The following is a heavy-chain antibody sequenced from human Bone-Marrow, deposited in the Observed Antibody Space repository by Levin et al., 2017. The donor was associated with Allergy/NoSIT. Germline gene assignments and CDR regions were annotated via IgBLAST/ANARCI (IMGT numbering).Heavy chain of an antibody. CDR1: GYTFTSYA. V-gene: IGHV1-3*01. D-gene: IGHD5-18*01. J-gene: IGHJ6*02. CDR3: AGEVEAAIDPHHYYVMDV. CDR2: INAGNGNT. Sequence: ASVKVSCKASGYTFTSYAIHWVRQPPGQRLEWMGWINAGNGNTKYSQKFQGRVTITRDTSASTAYMELSSLRSEDTAVYYCAGEVEAAIDPHHYYVMDVWGQGTTVTVSS.